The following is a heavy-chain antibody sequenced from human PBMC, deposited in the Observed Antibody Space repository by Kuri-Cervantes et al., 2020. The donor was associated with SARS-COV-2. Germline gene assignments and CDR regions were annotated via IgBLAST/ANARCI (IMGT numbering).Heavy chain of an antibody. Sequence: ETLSLTCAASGFTFSSYAMSWVRQAPGKGLEWVSAISGSGGSTYYADSVKGRFTISRDNSKNTLYLQMNSLRAEDTAVYYCAKDGAPYYYGSGSLLGMDVWGQGTTVTVSS. CDR1: GFTFSSYA. J-gene: IGHJ6*02. D-gene: IGHD3-10*01. CDR3: AKDGAPYYYGSGSLLGMDV. CDR2: ISGSGGST. V-gene: IGHV3-23*01.